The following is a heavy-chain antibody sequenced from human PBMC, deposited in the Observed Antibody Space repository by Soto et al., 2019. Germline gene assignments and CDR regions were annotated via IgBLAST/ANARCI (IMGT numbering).Heavy chain of an antibody. Sequence: QLQLQESGPGLVKPSETLSLTCTVSGGSISSSSYYWGWIRQPPGKGLEWIGSIYYSGSTYYNPSLKSRVTISVDTSKNQFSLKLSSVTAADTAVYYCASSGSGRENFDYWGQGTLVTVSS. J-gene: IGHJ4*02. CDR1: GGSISSSSYY. CDR3: ASSGSGRENFDY. CDR2: IYYSGST. V-gene: IGHV4-39*01. D-gene: IGHD3-3*01.